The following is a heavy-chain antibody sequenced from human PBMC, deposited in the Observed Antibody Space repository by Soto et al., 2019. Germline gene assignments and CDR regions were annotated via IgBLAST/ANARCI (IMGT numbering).Heavy chain of an antibody. CDR2: IWYDGSNK. V-gene: IGHV3-33*01. J-gene: IGHJ6*02. D-gene: IGHD2-21*02. CDR3: ARVNDYYYYYYGMDV. Sequence: GGSLRLSCAASGFTFSSYGMHWVRQAPGKGLEWVAVIWYDGSNKYYADSVKGRFTISRDNSKNTLYLQMNSLRAEDTAVYYCARVNDYYYYYYGMDVWGQGTTVTVSS. CDR1: GFTFSSYG.